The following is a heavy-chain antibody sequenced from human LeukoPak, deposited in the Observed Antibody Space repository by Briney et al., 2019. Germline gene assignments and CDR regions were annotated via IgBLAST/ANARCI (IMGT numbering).Heavy chain of an antibody. CDR3: ARSFREFDY. Sequence: SEALSLTCAVYGGSFSGYYWSWIRQPPGKGLEWIGEINHSGSTNYNPSLKSRVTISVDTSKNQFSLKLSSVTAADTAVYYCARSFREFDYWGQGTLVTVSS. CDR2: INHSGST. CDR1: GGSFSGYY. D-gene: IGHD3-16*01. V-gene: IGHV4-34*01. J-gene: IGHJ4*02.